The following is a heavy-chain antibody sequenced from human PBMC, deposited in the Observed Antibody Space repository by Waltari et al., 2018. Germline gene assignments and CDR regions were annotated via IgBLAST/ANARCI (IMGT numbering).Heavy chain of an antibody. CDR1: GYSISSGYY. CDR3: ARDQNYDFYGRGNNWFDP. J-gene: IGHJ5*02. V-gene: IGHV4-38-2*02. Sequence: QVQLQESGPGLVKPSETLSLTCAVSGYSISSGYYWGWIRQPPGKGLEWIGSIYQSGRTYCTPSLTSRVTISVDTSKNQFSLKLSSVTAADTAVYYCARDQNYDFYGRGNNWFDPWGQGTLVTVSS. D-gene: IGHD3-3*01. CDR2: IYQSGRT.